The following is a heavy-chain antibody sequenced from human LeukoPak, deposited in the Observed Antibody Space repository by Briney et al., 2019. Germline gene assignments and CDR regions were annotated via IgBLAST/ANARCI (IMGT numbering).Heavy chain of an antibody. CDR1: GFTFSSYS. CDR3: AGDGYYYDSRVPVDY. D-gene: IGHD3-22*01. CDR2: ISSSSTI. V-gene: IGHV3-48*01. J-gene: IGHJ4*02. Sequence: GGSLRLSCAASGFTFSSYSMNWVRQAPGKGLEWVSYISSSSTIYYADSVKGRFTISRDNAKNSLYLQMNSLRAEDTAVYYCAGDGYYYDSRVPVDYWGQGTLVTGSS.